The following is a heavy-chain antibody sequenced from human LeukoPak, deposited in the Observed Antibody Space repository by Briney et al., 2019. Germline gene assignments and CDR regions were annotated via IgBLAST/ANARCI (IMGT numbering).Heavy chain of an antibody. V-gene: IGHV2-5*02. Sequence: SGPTLVNPPQTLTLTCTFSGFSFGTRGGGVGWIRQPPGKALEWLSVSYWDEDKRYRQSLKSRLTITKDTSKNQVVLTMTNMDPVDTATYYCARSPYYDILTGSRGTFDYWGRGILVTVSS. CDR3: ARSPYYDILTGSRGTFDY. CDR2: SYWDEDK. CDR1: GFSFGTRGGG. J-gene: IGHJ4*02. D-gene: IGHD3-9*01.